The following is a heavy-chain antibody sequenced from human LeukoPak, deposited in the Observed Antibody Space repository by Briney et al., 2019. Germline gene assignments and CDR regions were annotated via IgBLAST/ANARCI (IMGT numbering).Heavy chain of an antibody. CDR3: ARGLPDDTGDWFDP. CDR1: GGTFSSYA. CDR2: IIPIFGTA. D-gene: IGHD5-12*01. Sequence: ASVKVSCKASGGTFSSYAISWVRQAPGPGLEWMGGIIPIFGTANYAQKFQGRVTITADESTSTAYMELSSLRSEDTAVYYCARGLPDDTGDWFDPWGQGTLVTVSS. J-gene: IGHJ5*02. V-gene: IGHV1-69*13.